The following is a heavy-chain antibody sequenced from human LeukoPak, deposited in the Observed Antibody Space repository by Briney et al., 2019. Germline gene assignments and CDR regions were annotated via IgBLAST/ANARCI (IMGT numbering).Heavy chain of an antibody. Sequence: SETLSLTCTVSGGSISSGSYYWSWIRQPAGKGLEWIGRIYTSGSTNYNPSLKSRVTISVDTSKNQFSLKLSSVTAADTAVYYCARAVTGTTSNYYYYMDVWGKGTTVTVPS. CDR1: GGSISSGSYY. CDR2: IYTSGST. D-gene: IGHD1-7*01. J-gene: IGHJ6*03. CDR3: ARAVTGTTSNYYYYMDV. V-gene: IGHV4-61*02.